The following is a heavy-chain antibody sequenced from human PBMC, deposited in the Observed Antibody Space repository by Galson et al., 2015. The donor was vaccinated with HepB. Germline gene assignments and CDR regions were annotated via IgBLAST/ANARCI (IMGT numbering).Heavy chain of an antibody. CDR1: AYIFTNYW. Sequence: QSGAEVTKPGESLRISCTASAYIFTNYWIGWVRQMPGKGLEWMGIIYPGDYDTRYSPSIQGQVTISADKSISTAYLQWSSLKASDTAMYYCARGFIGGHCTGGVCSFFDYWGQGTLVTVSS. CDR2: IYPGDYDT. J-gene: IGHJ4*02. CDR3: ARGFIGGHCTGGVCSFFDY. D-gene: IGHD2-8*02. V-gene: IGHV5-51*03.